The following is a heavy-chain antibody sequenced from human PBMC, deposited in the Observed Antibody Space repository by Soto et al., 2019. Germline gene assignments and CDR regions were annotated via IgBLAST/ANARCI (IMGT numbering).Heavy chain of an antibody. D-gene: IGHD5-12*01. Sequence: GGSLRLSCAASGFTFDDYAMHWVRQAPGKGLEWVSGISWNSGSIGYADSVKGRFTISRDNAKNSLYLQMNSLRAEDTALYYCARTMYSGYDPTVYDYWGQGTLVTVSS. CDR1: GFTFDDYA. CDR2: ISWNSGSI. V-gene: IGHV3-9*01. J-gene: IGHJ4*02. CDR3: ARTMYSGYDPTVYDY.